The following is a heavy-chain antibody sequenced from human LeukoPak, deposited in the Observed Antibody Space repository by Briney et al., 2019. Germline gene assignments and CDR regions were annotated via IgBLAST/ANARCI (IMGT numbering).Heavy chain of an antibody. D-gene: IGHD4-23*01. Sequence: ASVKVSCKASGGTFSSYAISWVRQAPGQWLEWMGGSIPIFGTANYAQKFQGRVTITADESTSTAYMELSSLRSEDTAVYYCARDTPNYGGNGTPFSLLDYWGQGTLVTVSS. CDR2: SIPIFGTA. CDR3: ARDTPNYGGNGTPFSLLDY. V-gene: IGHV1-69*13. CDR1: GGTFSSYA. J-gene: IGHJ4*02.